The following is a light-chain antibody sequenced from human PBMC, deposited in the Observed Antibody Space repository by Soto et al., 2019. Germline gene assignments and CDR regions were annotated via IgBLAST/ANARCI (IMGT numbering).Light chain of an antibody. CDR3: GQFVSSPPRT. V-gene: IGKV3-20*01. CDR1: QSVGSTF. J-gene: IGKJ1*01. CDR2: GVS. Sequence: EIVLTQSPGTLSLSPGERATLSCRASQSVGSTFLAWYQQKPGQAPRLLIYGVSTRATGIPDRFSGSWSGIDFTLSISRLEPEDFAVYYCGQFVSSPPRTFDQGTKVEIK.